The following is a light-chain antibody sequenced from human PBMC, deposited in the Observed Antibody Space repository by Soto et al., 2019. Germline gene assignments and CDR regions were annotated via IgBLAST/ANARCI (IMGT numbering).Light chain of an antibody. CDR2: AVS. Sequence: QSALTQPTSVSGSPGQSITISCTGTSSDVGAYNYVSWYQHHPGKVPKLMIYAVSNRPSGVSNRFSASKSGNTASLTISGLQAEDEADYYCSPYTDSITLVFGTGTKVTVL. CDR1: SSDVGAYNY. CDR3: SPYTDSITLV. V-gene: IGLV2-14*01. J-gene: IGLJ1*01.